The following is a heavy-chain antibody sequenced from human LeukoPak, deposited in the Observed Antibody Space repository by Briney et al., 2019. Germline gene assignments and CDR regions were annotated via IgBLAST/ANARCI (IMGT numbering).Heavy chain of an antibody. V-gene: IGHV3-21*01. Sequence: GGSLRLSCAASGFTFSSYSMNWVRQAPGKGLDWVSSISSSSSYIYYADSVKGRFTISRDNAKNSLYLQMNSLRAEDAAVYYCARDDIVVVPTASSGFDPWGQGTLVTVSS. CDR3: ARDDIVVVPTASSGFDP. CDR2: ISSSSSYI. J-gene: IGHJ5*02. CDR1: GFTFSSYS. D-gene: IGHD2-2*01.